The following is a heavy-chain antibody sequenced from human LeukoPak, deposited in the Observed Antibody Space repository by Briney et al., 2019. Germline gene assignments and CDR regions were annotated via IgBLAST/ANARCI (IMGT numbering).Heavy chain of an antibody. CDR1: GFTFSDYY. V-gene: IGHV3-11*01. Sequence: GGSLRLSCAASGFTFSDYYMSWIRQAPGKGLEWVSYISSSGSTIYYADSVKGRFTISRDNAKNALYLQMNSLRAEDTAAYYCAKVWTTVAGTPLDYWGQGTLVTVSS. D-gene: IGHD6-19*01. CDR2: ISSSGSTI. CDR3: AKVWTTVAGTPLDY. J-gene: IGHJ4*02.